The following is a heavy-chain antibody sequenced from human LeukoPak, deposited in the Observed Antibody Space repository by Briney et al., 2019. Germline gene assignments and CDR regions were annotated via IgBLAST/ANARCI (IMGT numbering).Heavy chain of an antibody. CDR3: AKVRGSYSSGLIDAFDI. D-gene: IGHD1-26*01. Sequence: PGGSLRLSCAASGFIFSSYGMHWVRQAPGKGLEWVTFIRYDGSNKYYADSVKGRFTISRDNSKNTLYLQMNSLRAEDTAVYYCAKVRGSYSSGLIDAFDIWGQGTMVTVSS. J-gene: IGHJ3*02. CDR1: GFIFSSYG. CDR2: IRYDGSNK. V-gene: IGHV3-30*02.